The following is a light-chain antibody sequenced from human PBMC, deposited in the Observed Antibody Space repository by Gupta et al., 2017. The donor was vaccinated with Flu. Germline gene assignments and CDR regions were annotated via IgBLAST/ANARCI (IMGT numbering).Light chain of an antibody. V-gene: IGKV4-1*01. CDR3: HQDYTTTQT. CDR1: QSVLYYSSNQNY. Sequence: DIVMTQSPDSLAVSLGERATINCKSSQSVLYYSSNQNYLAWYQQKAGQPPRLLISWASTRESGVPDRFSGSGSGTDFTLTISSLQAEDVAVYYCHQDYTTTQTFGRGTKVEIK. CDR2: WAS. J-gene: IGKJ1*01.